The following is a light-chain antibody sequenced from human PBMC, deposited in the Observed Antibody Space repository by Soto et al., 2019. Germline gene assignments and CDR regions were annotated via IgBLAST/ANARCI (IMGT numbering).Light chain of an antibody. CDR3: QHYNNWPPAWT. J-gene: IGKJ1*01. CDR2: DAS. Sequence: EIVLTQSPATLSLSPGERATLSCRASQSVSSYLAWYQQKPGQAPRLLIYDASNRATGIPARFSGSGSGTEFTLNISSLQSEHFALYYCQHYNNWPPAWTFGQGTKVDIK. V-gene: IGKV3D-15*01. CDR1: QSVSSY.